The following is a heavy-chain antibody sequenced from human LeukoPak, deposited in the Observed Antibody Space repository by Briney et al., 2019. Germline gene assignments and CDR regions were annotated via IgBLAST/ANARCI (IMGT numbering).Heavy chain of an antibody. V-gene: IGHV3-48*03. Sequence: GGSLRLSCAAYGFTFSSYEMNWVRQAPGKGLEWVSYISSSGSTIYYADSVKGRFTISRGNAKNSLYLQMNSLRAEDTAVYYCAELGITMIGGVWGKGTTVTISS. CDR1: GFTFSSYE. CDR3: AELGITMIGGV. J-gene: IGHJ6*04. CDR2: ISSSGSTI. D-gene: IGHD3-10*02.